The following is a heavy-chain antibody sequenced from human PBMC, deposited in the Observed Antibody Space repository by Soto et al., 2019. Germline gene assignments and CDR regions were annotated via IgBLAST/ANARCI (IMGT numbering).Heavy chain of an antibody. CDR1: RDSINNYY. CDR3: ARDGRGYSGYSYDY. V-gene: IGHV4-59*01. J-gene: IGHJ4*02. CDR2: IYYSGST. D-gene: IGHD5-12*01. Sequence: NPXETLWLTCTVARDSINNYYWSWIRQPPGKGLEGIGYIYYSGSTNYNPSLKSRVTISLAPSKNQFSLKLSSVTAADTAVYYCARDGRGYSGYSYDYWGQGNLVTVSS.